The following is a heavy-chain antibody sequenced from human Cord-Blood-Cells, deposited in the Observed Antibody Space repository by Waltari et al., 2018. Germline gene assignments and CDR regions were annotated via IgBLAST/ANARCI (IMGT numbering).Heavy chain of an antibody. V-gene: IGHV3-7*01. D-gene: IGHD6-13*01. CDR1: GFTFSSYW. CDR2: IKQDGSEK. Sequence: EVQLVESGGGLVQPGGSLRLSCAASGFTFSSYWMSWFRQAPGKGLEWVANIKQDGSEKYYVDSVKGRFTISRDNAKNSLYLQMNSLRAEDTAVYYCAREDSSSYLDFDYWGQGTLVTVSS. CDR3: AREDSSSYLDFDY. J-gene: IGHJ4*02.